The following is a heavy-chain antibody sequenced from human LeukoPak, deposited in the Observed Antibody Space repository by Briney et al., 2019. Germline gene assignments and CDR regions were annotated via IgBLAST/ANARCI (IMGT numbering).Heavy chain of an antibody. Sequence: KPSETLSLTCGVYGGSLSDYYWSWIRQPPGKGLEWIGEINHGGTTNYNPSLKSRVTISADTSKRQFSLKLISVTAADTAVDYCARGRGTVTKGPYYFDYWGQGTLVTVSS. CDR2: INHGGTT. CDR1: GGSLSDYY. J-gene: IGHJ4*02. D-gene: IGHD4-17*01. V-gene: IGHV4-34*01. CDR3: ARGRGTVTKGPYYFDY.